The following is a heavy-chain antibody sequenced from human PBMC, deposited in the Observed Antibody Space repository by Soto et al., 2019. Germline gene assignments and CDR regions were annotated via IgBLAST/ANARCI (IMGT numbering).Heavy chain of an antibody. V-gene: IGHV3-21*01. CDR2: ISSSSSYI. D-gene: IGHD5-12*01. J-gene: IGHJ4*02. CDR3: ARSGGGYSGYDRFDY. Sequence: GGSLRLSCAASGFTFSSYSMNRVRQAPGKGLEWVSSISSSSSYIYYADSVKGRFTISRDNAKNSLYLQMNSLRAEDTAVYYCARSGGGYSGYDRFDYWGQGTLVTVSS. CDR1: GFTFSSYS.